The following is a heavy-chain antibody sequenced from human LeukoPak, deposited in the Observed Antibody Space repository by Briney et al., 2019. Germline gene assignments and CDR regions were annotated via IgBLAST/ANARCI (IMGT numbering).Heavy chain of an antibody. Sequence: SETLSLTCTVSGDSISSYYWSWIRQPPGKGLEWIGYIYYSGSTNYNPSLKSRVTISVDTSKNQFSLKLSSVTAADTAVYYCASERGIAVAVHREDAFDIWGQGTMVTVSS. CDR2: IYYSGST. D-gene: IGHD6-19*01. V-gene: IGHV4-59*01. CDR3: ASERGIAVAVHREDAFDI. CDR1: GDSISSYY. J-gene: IGHJ3*02.